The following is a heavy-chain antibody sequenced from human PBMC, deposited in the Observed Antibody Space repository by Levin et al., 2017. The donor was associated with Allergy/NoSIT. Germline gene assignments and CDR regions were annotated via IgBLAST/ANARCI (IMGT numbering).Heavy chain of an antibody. CDR2: ISYDGSNK. CDR3: AREWFGELSRGMDV. D-gene: IGHD3-10*01. CDR1: GFTFSSYA. J-gene: IGHJ6*02. V-gene: IGHV3-30-3*01. Sequence: GGSLRLSCAASGFTFSSYAMHWVRQAPGKGLEWVAVISYDGSNKYYADSVKGRFTISRDNSKNTLYLQMNSLRAEDTAVYYCAREWFGELSRGMDVWGQGTTVTVSS.